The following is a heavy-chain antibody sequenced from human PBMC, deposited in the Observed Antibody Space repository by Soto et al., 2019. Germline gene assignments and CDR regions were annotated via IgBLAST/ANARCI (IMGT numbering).Heavy chain of an antibody. J-gene: IGHJ4*02. D-gene: IGHD1-26*01. CDR2: IYYSGST. V-gene: IGHV4-59*08. CDR3: ARRPGGSFDY. Sequence: PSETLSLTCTVSGGSISSYYWSWIRQPPGKGLEWIGYIYYSGSTNYNPSLKSRVTISVDTSKNQFSLKLSSVTAADTAVHYCARRPGGSFDYWGQGTLVTVSS. CDR1: GGSISSYY.